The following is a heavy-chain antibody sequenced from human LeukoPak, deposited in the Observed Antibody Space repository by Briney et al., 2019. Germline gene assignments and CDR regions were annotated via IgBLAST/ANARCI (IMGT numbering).Heavy chain of an antibody. CDR3: ARDLVTTPDY. D-gene: IGHD4-17*01. CDR2: INGDGSST. CDR1: GFTFSSYW. V-gene: IGHV3-74*01. Sequence: GGSLRLSCAASGFTFSSYWMHWVRQAPGKGLVWVSRINGDGSSTSYADSVKGRFTISRDNAKNTLYLQMNSLRAEDTAVYYCARDLVTTPDYWGQGTLVTVSS. J-gene: IGHJ4*02.